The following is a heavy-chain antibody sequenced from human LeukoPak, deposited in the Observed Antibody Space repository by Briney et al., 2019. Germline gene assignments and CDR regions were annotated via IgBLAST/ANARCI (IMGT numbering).Heavy chain of an antibody. CDR1: GGSISSYY. J-gene: IGHJ5*02. CDR3: AREGAWSGYYKPNNWFDP. CDR2: IYYSGST. V-gene: IGHV4-59*01. D-gene: IGHD3-3*01. Sequence: SGTLSLTCTVSGGSISSYYWSWIRQPPGKGLEWIGYIYYSGSTNYNPSLKSRVTISVDTSKNQFSLKLSSVTAADTAVYYRAREGAWSGYYKPNNWFDPWGQGTLVTVSS.